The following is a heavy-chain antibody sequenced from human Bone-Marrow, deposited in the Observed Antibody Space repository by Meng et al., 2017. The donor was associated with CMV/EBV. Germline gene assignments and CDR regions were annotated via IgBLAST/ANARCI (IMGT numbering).Heavy chain of an antibody. CDR1: GGTFSSYA. CDR3: ARQIFEYSSSCFDY. D-gene: IGHD6-6*01. J-gene: IGHJ4*02. Sequence: QVQLVQSGAEVQKPGSSVKVSCKASGGTFSSYAISWVRQAPGQGLEWMGWISAYNGNTNYAQKLQGRVTMTTDTSTSTAYMELRSLRSDDTAVYYCARQIFEYSSSCFDYWGQGPLVTVYS. V-gene: IGHV1-18*01. CDR2: ISAYNGNT.